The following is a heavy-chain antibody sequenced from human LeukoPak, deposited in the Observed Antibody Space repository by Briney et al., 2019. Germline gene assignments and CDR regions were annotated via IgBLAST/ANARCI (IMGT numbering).Heavy chain of an antibody. CDR3: ASGSLGDGYGVGDYYQYMDV. D-gene: IGHD5-24*01. CDR1: GCTFTSYG. Sequence: SVTVSCKASGCTFTSYGISWVRQAPGQGLEWMGGIMPLFGTANYAQEFQGRVTFTTDESASTAYMEVSSLRSEDTAVYYCASGSLGDGYGVGDYYQYMDVWGKGTTVTVSS. CDR2: IMPLFGTA. V-gene: IGHV1-69*05. J-gene: IGHJ6*03.